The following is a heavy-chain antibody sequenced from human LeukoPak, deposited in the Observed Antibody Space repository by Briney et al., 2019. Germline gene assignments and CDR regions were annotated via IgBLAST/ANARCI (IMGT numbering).Heavy chain of an antibody. Sequence: SQTLSLTCTVSGGSISSGSYYWSWIRQPAGKGLEWIGRIYSSGSSNYNPSLKSRVTISVDTSKNQFSLKLSSVTAADTAVYYCARTWGSDFWSGYLVYWGQGTLVTVSS. D-gene: IGHD3-3*01. CDR1: GGSISSGSYY. V-gene: IGHV4-61*02. CDR2: IYSSGSS. J-gene: IGHJ4*02. CDR3: ARTWGSDFWSGYLVY.